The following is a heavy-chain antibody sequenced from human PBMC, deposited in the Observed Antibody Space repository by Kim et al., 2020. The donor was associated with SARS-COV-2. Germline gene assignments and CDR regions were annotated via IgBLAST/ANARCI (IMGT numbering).Heavy chain of an antibody. Sequence: GGSLRLSCAASGFTFSSYWMSWVLQAPGKGLEWVANIKQDGSEKYYVDSVKGRFTISRDNAKNSLYLQMNSLRAEDTAVYYCARDPSDPIAHFDYWGQGTLVTVSS. V-gene: IGHV3-7*03. CDR3: ARDPSDPIAHFDY. CDR2: IKQDGSEK. D-gene: IGHD6-13*01. J-gene: IGHJ4*02. CDR1: GFTFSSYW.